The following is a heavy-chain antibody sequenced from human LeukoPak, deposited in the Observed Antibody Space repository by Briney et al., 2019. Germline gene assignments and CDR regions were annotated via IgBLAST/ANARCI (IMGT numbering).Heavy chain of an antibody. CDR3: ARPLNWNDGYYGMDV. J-gene: IGHJ6*02. D-gene: IGHD1-1*01. Sequence: ASVKVSCKASGGTFSSYAISRVRQAPGQGLEWMGGIIPIFGTANYAQKFQGRVTITADESTSTAYMELSSLRSEDTAVYYCARPLNWNDGYYGMDVWGQGTTVTVSS. CDR1: GGTFSSYA. CDR2: IIPIFGTA. V-gene: IGHV1-69*01.